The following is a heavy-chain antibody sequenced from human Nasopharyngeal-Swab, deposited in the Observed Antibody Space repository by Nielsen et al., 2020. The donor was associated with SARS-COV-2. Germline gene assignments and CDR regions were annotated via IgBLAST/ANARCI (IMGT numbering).Heavy chain of an antibody. Sequence: ASVKVSCKASGYTFTSYYMHWVRQAPGQGLEWMGIINPSGGSTSYAQKFQSRVTMTRDTSTRTVYMELSSLRSEDTAVYYCAYIAAAGRDDYWGQGTLVTVSS. J-gene: IGHJ4*02. CDR2: INPSGGST. CDR3: AYIAAAGRDDY. CDR1: GYTFTSYY. V-gene: IGHV1-46*01. D-gene: IGHD6-13*01.